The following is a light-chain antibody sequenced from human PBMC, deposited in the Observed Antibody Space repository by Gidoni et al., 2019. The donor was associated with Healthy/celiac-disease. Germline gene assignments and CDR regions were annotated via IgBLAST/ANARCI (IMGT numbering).Light chain of an antibody. CDR2: DAS. V-gene: IGKV1-33*01. CDR1: QDISNY. Sequence: DIQMTQSPSSLSASVGDRVTITCQASQDISNYLKWYQQKPGKAPKLLIYDASNLETGVPSRFSGSGAGTDFTFTISSLQPEDIATYYCQQYDNPLLTFGGGTKVEIK. CDR3: QQYDNPLLT. J-gene: IGKJ4*01.